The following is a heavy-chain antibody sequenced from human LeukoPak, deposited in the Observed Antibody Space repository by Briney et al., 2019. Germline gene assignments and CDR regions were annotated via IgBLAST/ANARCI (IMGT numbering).Heavy chain of an antibody. D-gene: IGHD6-19*01. V-gene: IGHV3-23*01. CDR3: AKDYPNYNSGWYYYYYGMDV. CDR2: ISGSGGST. J-gene: IGHJ6*02. Sequence: QSGGSLRLSCAASGFTFRNYNMNWVRQAPGKGLEWVSAISGSGGSTYYADSVKGRFTISRDNSKNTLYLQMNSLRAEDTAVYYCAKDYPNYNSGWYYYYYGMDVWGQGTTVTVSS. CDR1: GFTFRNYN.